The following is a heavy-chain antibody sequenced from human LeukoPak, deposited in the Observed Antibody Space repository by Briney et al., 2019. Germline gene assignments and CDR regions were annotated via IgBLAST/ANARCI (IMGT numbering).Heavy chain of an antibody. J-gene: IGHJ4*02. CDR3: AKGYVVVTATSFDY. CDR1: GFTFSSYA. Sequence: GGSLRLSCAASGFTFSSYAMRWVRQAPGKGLEWVSAISGSGGSTYYADSVKGRFTISRDNSKNTLYLQMNSLRAEDTAVYYCAKGYVVVTATSFDYWGQGTLVTVSS. D-gene: IGHD2-21*02. V-gene: IGHV3-23*01. CDR2: ISGSGGST.